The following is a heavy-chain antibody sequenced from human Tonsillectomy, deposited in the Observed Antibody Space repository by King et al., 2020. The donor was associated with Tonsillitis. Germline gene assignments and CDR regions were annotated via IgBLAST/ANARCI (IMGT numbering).Heavy chain of an antibody. D-gene: IGHD2-15*01. CDR3: ARAGLGYCSGGSCYTFDP. CDR1: GFTFSSYA. V-gene: IGHV3-30*04. CDR2: ISYDGSNK. Sequence: VQLVESGGGVVQPGRSLRLSCAASGFTFSSYAMHWVRQAPGKGLEWVAVISYDGSNKYYADSVKGRFTISRDNSKNTLYLQMNSLRAEGTAVYYCARAGLGYCSGGSCYTFDPWGQGTLVTVSS. J-gene: IGHJ5*02.